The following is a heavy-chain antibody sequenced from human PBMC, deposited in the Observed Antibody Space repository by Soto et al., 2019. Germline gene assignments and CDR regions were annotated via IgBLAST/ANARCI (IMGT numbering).Heavy chain of an antibody. CDR1: GGSISSGGYY. CDR2: IYYSGST. Sequence: SETLSLTCTVSGGSISSGGYYWSWIRQHPGKGLEWIGYIYYSGSTYYNPSLKSRVTISVDTSKNQFSLKLSSVTAADTAVYYCARFQDSSSYFDYWGQGTLVTVSS. J-gene: IGHJ4*02. V-gene: IGHV4-31*03. D-gene: IGHD6-13*01. CDR3: ARFQDSSSYFDY.